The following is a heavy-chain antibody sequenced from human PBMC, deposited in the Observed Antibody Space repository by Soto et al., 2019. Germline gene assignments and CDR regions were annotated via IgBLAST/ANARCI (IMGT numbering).Heavy chain of an antibody. D-gene: IGHD1-26*01. CDR2: INPNSGGT. J-gene: IGHJ5*02. V-gene: IGHV1-2*04. Sequence: ASVKVSCKASGYTFTGYDMHWVRQAPGQGLEWMGWINPNSGGTNYAQKFQGWVTMTRDTSISTAYMELSRLRSDDTAVYYCARELGGSPNWFDPWGQGTLVTVSS. CDR1: GYTFTGYD. CDR3: ARELGGSPNWFDP.